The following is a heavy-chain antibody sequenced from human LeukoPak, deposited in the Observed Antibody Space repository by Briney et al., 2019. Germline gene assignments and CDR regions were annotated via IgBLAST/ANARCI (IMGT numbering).Heavy chain of an antibody. J-gene: IGHJ4*02. CDR1: GFTFSTYS. CDR2: ISSSSSTI. V-gene: IGHV3-48*04. CDR3: ASTPGYSSSWGRFY. Sequence: GGSLRLSCAASGFTFSTYSMNWVRQAPGKGLEWVSYISSSSSTIYYADSVKGRFTISRDNAKNSLYLQMNSLRAEDTAVYYCASTPGYSSSWGRFYWGQGTLVTVSS. D-gene: IGHD6-13*01.